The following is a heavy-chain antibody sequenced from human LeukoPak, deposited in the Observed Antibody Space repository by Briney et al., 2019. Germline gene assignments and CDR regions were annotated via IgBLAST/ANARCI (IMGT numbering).Heavy chain of an antibody. D-gene: IGHD3-16*01. CDR1: GFTFSDYC. J-gene: IGHJ4*02. V-gene: IGHV3-11*04. CDR3: AKDHVWGFGYYFDD. Sequence: PGGSLRLSCAASGFTFSDYCMSWIRQAPGKGLEWVSYISSSGSTIYYADSVKGRFTISRDNAKNSLYLQMNSLRGEDTAVYYCAKDHVWGFGYYFDDWGQGTLVTVSS. CDR2: ISSSGSTI.